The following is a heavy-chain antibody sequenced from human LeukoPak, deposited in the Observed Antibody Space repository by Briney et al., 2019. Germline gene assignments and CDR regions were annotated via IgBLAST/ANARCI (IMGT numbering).Heavy chain of an antibody. CDR1: GYSFTSYW. V-gene: IGHV5-51*01. Sequence: GESLKISCKGSGYSFTSYWIGWVRQMPGKGLEWMGIIYPGDSDTRYSPSFQGQVTISADKSISTAYLQWSSLKASDAAMYYCARRSSSGFQGVDVWGQGTTVTVSS. D-gene: IGHD6-19*01. J-gene: IGHJ6*02. CDR2: IYPGDSDT. CDR3: ARRSSSGFQGVDV.